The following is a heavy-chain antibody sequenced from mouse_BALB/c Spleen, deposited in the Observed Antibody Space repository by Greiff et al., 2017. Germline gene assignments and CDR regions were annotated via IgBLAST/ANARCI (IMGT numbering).Heavy chain of an antibody. J-gene: IGHJ4*01. V-gene: IGHV1-28*01. CDR1: GYSFTSYY. Sequence: VQLKQSGPELMKPGASVKISCKASGYSFTSYYMHWVKQSHGKSLEWIGYIDPFNGGTSYNQKFKGKATLTVDKSSSTAYMHLSSLTSEDSAVSYFSRYAYAHYYAMDYWGQGTSVTVSS. CDR3: SRYAYAHYYAMDY. CDR2: IDPFNGGT. D-gene: IGHD2-2*01.